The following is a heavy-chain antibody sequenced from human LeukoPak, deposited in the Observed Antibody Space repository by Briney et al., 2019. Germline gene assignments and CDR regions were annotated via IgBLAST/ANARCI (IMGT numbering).Heavy chain of an antibody. CDR3: AESNYGDYLFDY. V-gene: IGHV1-2*02. CDR1: GYTLTGYY. Sequence: ASVKVSCKASGYTLTGYYMHWVRQAPGQGLEWMGWINPNSGGTNYAQKFQGRVTMTRDTSISTAYMELSRLRSDDTAVYYCAESNYGDYLFDYWGQGTLVTVSS. CDR2: INPNSGGT. D-gene: IGHD4-17*01. J-gene: IGHJ4*02.